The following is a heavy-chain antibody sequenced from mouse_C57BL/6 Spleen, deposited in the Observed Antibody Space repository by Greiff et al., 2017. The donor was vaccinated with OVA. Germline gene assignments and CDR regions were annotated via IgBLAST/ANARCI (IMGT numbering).Heavy chain of an antibody. Sequence: VQLQQPGAELVMPGASVKLSCKASGYTFTSYWMHWVKQRPGQGLEWIGEIDPSDSYTNYNQKFKGKSTLTVDKSSSTAYMQLSSLTSEDSAFYYCAIYDYADYWGQGTTLTVST. CDR1: GYTFTSYW. J-gene: IGHJ2*01. D-gene: IGHD2-4*01. V-gene: IGHV1-69*01. CDR2: IDPSDSYT. CDR3: AIYDYADY.